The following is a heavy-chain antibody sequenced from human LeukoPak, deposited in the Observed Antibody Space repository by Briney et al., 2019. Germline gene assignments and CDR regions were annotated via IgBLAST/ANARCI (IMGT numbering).Heavy chain of an antibody. CDR1: GFTFNSYG. V-gene: IGHV3-30*02. CDR2: IRYDGSYE. Sequence: GGSLRLSCAASGFTFNSYGMHWVRQAPGKGLEWVAFIRYDGSYEYYADSVKGRFTISRDNSETTLYLQMNSLRSEGTAVYYCAKDGGLHLYYYYNYMDIWGKGTTVTVSS. CDR3: AKDGGLHLYYYYNYMDI. D-gene: IGHD5-24*01. J-gene: IGHJ6*03.